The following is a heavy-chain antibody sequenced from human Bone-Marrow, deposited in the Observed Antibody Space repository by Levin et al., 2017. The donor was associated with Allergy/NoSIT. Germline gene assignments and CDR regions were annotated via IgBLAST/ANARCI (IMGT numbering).Heavy chain of an antibody. V-gene: IGHV4-30-2*01. CDR3: ARGDYYYESGSLDS. CDR2: ISHEENI. J-gene: IGHJ4*02. D-gene: IGHD3-10*01. Sequence: SQTLSLTCAVSGGSIGSSGYSWRWIRQPPGKGLEWIGFISHEENIYYAPSLKSRVTISVDGSKRQFSLRLTSVTAADTAVYYCARGDYYYESGSLDSWGQGTLVTVSS. CDR1: GGSIGSSGYS.